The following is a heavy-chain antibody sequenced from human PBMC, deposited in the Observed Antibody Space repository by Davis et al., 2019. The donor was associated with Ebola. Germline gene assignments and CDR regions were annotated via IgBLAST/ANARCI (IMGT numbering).Heavy chain of an antibody. CDR2: IIPILGIA. V-gene: IGHV1-69*04. Sequence: SVKVSCKASGGTFSSYAISWVRQAPGQGLEWMGRIIPILGIANYAQKFQGRVTITADKSTSTAYMELSSLRSEDTAVYYCATGASGMGAYYYGMDVWGQGTTVTVSS. D-gene: IGHD1-26*01. J-gene: IGHJ6*02. CDR3: ATGASGMGAYYYGMDV. CDR1: GGTFSSYA.